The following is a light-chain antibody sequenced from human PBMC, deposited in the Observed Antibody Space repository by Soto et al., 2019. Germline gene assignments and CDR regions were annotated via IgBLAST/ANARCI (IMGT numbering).Light chain of an antibody. CDR2: AAS. J-gene: IGKJ2*01. Sequence: DIQLTQSPSFLSASVGDRVTITCRASQAISSSLAWYQHNPGKAPKLLIYAASTLQNGVPSSFSGSGSGTEFTLTINNLQPEDFATYYCQHLNDYRYTFSQGTKVEIK. CDR3: QHLNDYRYT. CDR1: QAISSS. V-gene: IGKV1-9*01.